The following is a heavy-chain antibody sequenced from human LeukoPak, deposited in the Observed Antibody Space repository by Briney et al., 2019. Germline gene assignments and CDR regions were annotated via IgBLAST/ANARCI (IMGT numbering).Heavy chain of an antibody. CDR1: GFTFSTYA. J-gene: IGHJ4*02. CDR2: INWNGGST. D-gene: IGHD3-10*01. V-gene: IGHV3-20*04. Sequence: GGSLRLSCAASGFTFSTYAMSWVRQAPGKGLEWVSGINWNGGSTGYADSVKGRFTISRDNAKNSLYLQMNSLRAEDTALYYCARGHYYGSGSPFYYFDYWGQGTLVTVSS. CDR3: ARGHYYGSGSPFYYFDY.